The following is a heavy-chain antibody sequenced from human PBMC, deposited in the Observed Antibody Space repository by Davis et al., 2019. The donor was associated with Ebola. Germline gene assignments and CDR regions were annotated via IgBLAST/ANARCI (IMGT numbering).Heavy chain of an antibody. D-gene: IGHD1-1*01. V-gene: IGHV6-1*01. Sequence: HSQTLSLTCAISGDSVSSNSVVWNWIRQSPSRGLEWLGRTYYRSKWYNDYAVSVKSRITINPDTSKNHFSLRLNSVTPEDTAVYYCARGEGLSGTTGWFDPWGQGTLVTVSS. J-gene: IGHJ5*02. CDR1: GDSVSSNSVV. CDR3: ARGEGLSGTTGWFDP. CDR2: TYYRSKWYN.